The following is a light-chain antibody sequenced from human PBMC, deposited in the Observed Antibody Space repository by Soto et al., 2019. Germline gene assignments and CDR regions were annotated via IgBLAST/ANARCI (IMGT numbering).Light chain of an antibody. CDR3: QQYYNTPVT. CDR1: QSVLHSSNSKNC. J-gene: IGKJ4*01. V-gene: IGKV4-1*01. CDR2: WAS. Sequence: DIVMTQSPDSLAVSLGEMATIDCKSSQSVLHSSNSKNCLGWYQQKPGQPTQLLIYWASARESGVPDRFSGSGSGTEFTLTISSLQAEDVAVYYCQQYYNTPVTFGGGTKVEIK.